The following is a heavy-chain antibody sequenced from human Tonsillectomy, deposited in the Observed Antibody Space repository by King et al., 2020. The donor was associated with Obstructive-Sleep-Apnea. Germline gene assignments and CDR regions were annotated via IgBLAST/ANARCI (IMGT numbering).Heavy chain of an antibody. J-gene: IGHJ3*02. CDR2: IYYSGST. CDR3: ARAGRDAFDI. CDR1: GGSISSYY. V-gene: IGHV4-59*01. Sequence: QMQESGPGLVKPSETLSLTCTVSGGSISSYYWSWIRQPPGKGLEWIGYIYYSGSTNYNPSLKSRVTISVETSKNQFSLKLSSVTAADTAVYYCARAGRDAFDIWGQGTMVTVSS.